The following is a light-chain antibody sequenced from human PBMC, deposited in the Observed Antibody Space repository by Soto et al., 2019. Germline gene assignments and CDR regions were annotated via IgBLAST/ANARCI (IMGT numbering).Light chain of an antibody. V-gene: IGKV1-5*03. Sequence: DIQMTQSPSTLSASVGDGVTITCRASQSIGSWLAWYQQKPGKAPKLLIYKATNLQSGVPSRFGGSGSGTDFSLTISSLQPVDSATYFCQQYNDFQYTFGRGTKLVI. J-gene: IGKJ2*01. CDR3: QQYNDFQYT. CDR2: KAT. CDR1: QSIGSW.